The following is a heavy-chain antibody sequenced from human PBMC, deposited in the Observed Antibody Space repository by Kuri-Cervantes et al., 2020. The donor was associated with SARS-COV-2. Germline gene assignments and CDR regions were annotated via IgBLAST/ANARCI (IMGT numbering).Heavy chain of an antibody. CDR1: HFTFSSYA. D-gene: IGHD2-2*01. V-gene: IGHV3-30*04. Sequence: GGSLRLSCAASHFTFSSYAFHWVRQAPGQGLEWVAAISYDGNNKYFADSVRGRFTVSRDNSKNTLYLEMNSLRAEDTAVYYCAKTGYCSSTSCSQFDPWGQGTLVTVSS. J-gene: IGHJ5*02. CDR3: AKTGYCSSTSCSQFDP. CDR2: ISYDGNNK.